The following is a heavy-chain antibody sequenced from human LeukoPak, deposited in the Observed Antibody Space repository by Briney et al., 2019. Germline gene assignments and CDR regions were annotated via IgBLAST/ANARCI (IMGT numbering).Heavy chain of an antibody. D-gene: IGHD4-11*01. V-gene: IGHV4-34*01. CDR3: ARGGTTYGSKAYNWFDP. CDR1: GGSFSGYY. CDR2: INHSGST. Sequence: PSETLSLTCAVYGGSFSGYYWSWIRQPPGKGLEWIGEINHSGSTNYNPSLKSRVTISVDTSKNQFSLKLSSVTAADTAVYYCARGGTTYGSKAYNWFDPWGQGTLVTVSS. J-gene: IGHJ5*02.